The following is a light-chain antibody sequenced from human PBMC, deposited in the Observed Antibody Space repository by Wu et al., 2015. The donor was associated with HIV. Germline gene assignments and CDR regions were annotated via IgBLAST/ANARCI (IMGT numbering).Light chain of an antibody. V-gene: IGKV3-15*01. Sequence: EIVMTQSPATLSVSPGERATLSCRASQSVSSFLAWYQQKPGQAPRLLIYGASTRATGIPARFSGSGSGTEFTLTISSIQSEDFAVYYCQQYGTSPVSFGQGTKLEIK. J-gene: IGKJ2*03. CDR3: QQYGTSPVS. CDR1: QSVSSF. CDR2: GAS.